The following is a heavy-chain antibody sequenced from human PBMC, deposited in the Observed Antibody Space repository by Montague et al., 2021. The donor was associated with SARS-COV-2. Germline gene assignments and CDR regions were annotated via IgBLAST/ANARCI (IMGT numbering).Heavy chain of an antibody. CDR1: GGSISSYY. CDR2: IYYSGST. Sequence: SETLSLTCTVSGGSISSYYWSWIRQPPGKGLEWIGYIYYSGSTNYNPSLKSRVTIPVDTSKNQFSLKLSSVTAADTAVYYRARVPRNYDFWSGFYDAFDIWGQGTMVTVSS. J-gene: IGHJ3*02. V-gene: IGHV4-59*01. D-gene: IGHD3-3*01. CDR3: ARVPRNYDFWSGFYDAFDI.